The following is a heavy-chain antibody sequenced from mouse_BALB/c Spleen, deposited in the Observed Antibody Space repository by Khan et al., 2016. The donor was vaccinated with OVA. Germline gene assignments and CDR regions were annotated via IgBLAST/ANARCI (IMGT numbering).Heavy chain of an antibody. CDR3: ARDGYPPWFAY. CDR2: IDPENGNT. V-gene: IGHV14-1*02. D-gene: IGHD2-3*01. J-gene: IGHJ3*01. Sequence: VQLKQSGAELVRPGALVKLSCKASGFNIKDYYIHWVKQRPEQGLEWIGWIDPENGNTIYDPKFQGKATITADTSSNTAYLQLSSLTSEDTAVYYCARDGYPPWFAYWGQGTLVTVSA. CDR1: GFNIKDYY.